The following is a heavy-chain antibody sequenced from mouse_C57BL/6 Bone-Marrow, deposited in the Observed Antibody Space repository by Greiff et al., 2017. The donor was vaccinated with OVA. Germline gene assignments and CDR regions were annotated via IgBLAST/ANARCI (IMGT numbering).Heavy chain of an antibody. J-gene: IGHJ4*01. Sequence: EVQLQQSGPDLVKPGASVKISCKASGYTFTDYYMNWVKQSHGKSLEWIGDINPNNGGTSYNQKFKGKATLTVDKSTSTAYMELRSLTSEDAAAYYCARSQLFYYDPPGYWGQGTSVTVSS. V-gene: IGHV1-26*01. CDR1: GYTFTDYY. D-gene: IGHD2-4*01. CDR3: ARSQLFYYDPPGY. CDR2: INPNNGGT.